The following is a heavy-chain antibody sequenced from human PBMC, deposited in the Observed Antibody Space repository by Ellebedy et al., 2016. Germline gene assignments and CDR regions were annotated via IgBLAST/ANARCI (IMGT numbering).Heavy chain of an antibody. CDR1: GGSISSGGYS. CDR2: IYHSGST. V-gene: IGHV4-30-2*01. D-gene: IGHD5/OR15-5a*01. J-gene: IGHJ5*02. CDR3: ARVSTGPSGHWFDP. Sequence: SETLSLTCAVSGGSISSGGYSWSWIRQPPGKGLEWIGYIYHSGSTYYNPSLKSRVTISVDRSKNQFSLRLSSVTAADTAVYYCARVSTGPSGHWFDPWGQGTLVTISS.